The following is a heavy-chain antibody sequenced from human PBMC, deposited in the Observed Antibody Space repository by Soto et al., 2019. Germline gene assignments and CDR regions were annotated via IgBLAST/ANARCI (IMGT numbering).Heavy chain of an antibody. V-gene: IGHV2-70*01. CDR1: GFSLSTSGMC. CDR2: IDWDDDK. Sequence: SGPPLVNPTQTLTLTCTFSGFSLSTSGMCVSWIRQPPGKALEWLALIDWDDDKYYSTSLKTRLTISKDTSKNQVVLTMTNMDPVDTATYYCARIRSNYDPKNYYYYYGMDVWGQGTTVTVSS. CDR3: ARIRSNYDPKNYYYYYGMDV. D-gene: IGHD4-4*01. J-gene: IGHJ6*02.